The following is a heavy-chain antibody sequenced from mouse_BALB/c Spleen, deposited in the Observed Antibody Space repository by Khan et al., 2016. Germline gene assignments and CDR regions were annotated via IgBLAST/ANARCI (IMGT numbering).Heavy chain of an antibody. J-gene: IGHJ2*01. V-gene: IGHV1S81*02. Sequence: QVQLQQPGAELVNPGASVNLSCKASGYTLTSYWMHWVKQRPGQGLEWIGEINPSNGRTNDNEKFKSKATLTVDKSSSTAYMQLSSPTSEDSAVXYCAWDYWGQGTTLTVSS. CDR2: INPSNGRT. CDR3: AWDY. CDR1: GYTLTSYW.